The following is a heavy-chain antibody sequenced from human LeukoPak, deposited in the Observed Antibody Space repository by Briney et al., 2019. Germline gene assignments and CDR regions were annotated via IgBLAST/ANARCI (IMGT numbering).Heavy chain of an antibody. J-gene: IGHJ3*02. Sequence: PGGSLRLSCAASGFTVSSNYKSWVRQAPGKGLEWVSVIYSGGSTYYADSVKGRFTISRDNSKNTLYLQMNSLRAEDTAVYYCARDHPIYRFGEFGDAFDIWGQGTMVTVSS. D-gene: IGHD3-10*01. CDR1: GFTVSSNY. CDR3: ARDHPIYRFGEFGDAFDI. CDR2: IYSGGST. V-gene: IGHV3-66*01.